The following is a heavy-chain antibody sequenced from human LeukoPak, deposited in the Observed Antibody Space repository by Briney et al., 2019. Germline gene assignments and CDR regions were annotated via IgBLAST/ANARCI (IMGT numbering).Heavy chain of an antibody. CDR2: ISGDGHVT. CDR3: AKWELWEHTFALRDAFDM. CDR1: GFTFDDYA. V-gene: IGHV3-43*02. J-gene: IGHJ3*02. D-gene: IGHD2-21*01. Sequence: PWGSLRLSCEASGFTFDDYAMHWVRQAPGKGLEWVSLISGDGHVTFHADSVKGRFTMSRDNSKNSLYLQMNSLRTEDTALYYCAKWELWEHTFALRDAFDMGGRGKIVTVSS.